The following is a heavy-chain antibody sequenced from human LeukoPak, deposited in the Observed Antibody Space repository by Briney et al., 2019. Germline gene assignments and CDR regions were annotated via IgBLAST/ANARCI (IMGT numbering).Heavy chain of an antibody. D-gene: IGHD3-10*01. CDR3: TSSRWFGELAMDY. CDR1: GFTFSSYA. Sequence: GGSLRLSCAASGFTFSSYAMSWVRQAPGKGLEWVSTIGGSTYYADSVKGRFTISRDNSKNTLYLQMNSLKTEDTAVYYCTSSRWFGELAMDYWGQGTLVTVSS. CDR2: IGGST. J-gene: IGHJ4*02. V-gene: IGHV3-23*01.